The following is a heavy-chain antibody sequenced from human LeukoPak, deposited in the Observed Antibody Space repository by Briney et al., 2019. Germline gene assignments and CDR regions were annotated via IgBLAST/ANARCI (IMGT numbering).Heavy chain of an antibody. J-gene: IGHJ4*02. Sequence: GGSLRLSCAASGFTFSSYWMSWVRQAPGKGLEWVANIKQDGSEKYYVDSVKGRFTISRDNAKNSLYLQMNSLRAEDTAVYYCARSRYGSGSYYNYFDYWGQGTLVTVSS. CDR1: GFTFSSYW. D-gene: IGHD3-10*01. V-gene: IGHV3-7*01. CDR3: ARSRYGSGSYYNYFDY. CDR2: IKQDGSEK.